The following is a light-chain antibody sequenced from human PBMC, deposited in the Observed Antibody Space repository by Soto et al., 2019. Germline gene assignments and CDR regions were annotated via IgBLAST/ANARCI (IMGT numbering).Light chain of an antibody. CDR3: QHYGSLVLT. V-gene: IGKV3-20*01. CDR2: GAS. Sequence: EIVLTQSPGTLSLSPGERATLSCRASQSVSSTYLAWYQQKPGQAPRLLIYGASSRATGIPDRFSGSGSGTEVTLTISRLEPEDFAVYYCQHYGSLVLTFGGGTKVEIK. CDR1: QSVSSTY. J-gene: IGKJ4*01.